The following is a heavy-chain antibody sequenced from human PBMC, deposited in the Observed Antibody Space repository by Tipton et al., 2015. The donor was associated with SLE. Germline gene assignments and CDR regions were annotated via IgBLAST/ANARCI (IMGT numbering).Heavy chain of an antibody. V-gene: IGHV3-21*03. CDR1: GFTFSTHS. D-gene: IGHD2-15*01. CDR3: AREGDCIGGTCSYPGAS. CDR2: ISSSGTFI. Sequence: SGFTFSTHSMNWVRQAPGKGLECVSAISSSGTFIYYTDSVKGRFTVSRDNAQNSLYLQMNSLRAEDTAVYYCAREGDCIGGTCSYPGASWGQGTLVTVSS. J-gene: IGHJ4*02.